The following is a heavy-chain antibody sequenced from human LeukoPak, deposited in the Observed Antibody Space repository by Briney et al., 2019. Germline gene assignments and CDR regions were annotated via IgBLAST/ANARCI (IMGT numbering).Heavy chain of an antibody. Sequence: PSETLSLTCTVSGDSISTSKSYWGWIRQPPGKGLEWIGEINHSGSTNYNPSLKSRVTISVDTSKNQFSLKLTSVTAADTAVYYCARDLKYLKPGIAASGPEESGWFDPWGQGTLVTVSS. CDR1: GDSISTSKSY. J-gene: IGHJ5*02. V-gene: IGHV4-39*02. CDR3: ARDLKYLKPGIAASGPEESGWFDP. D-gene: IGHD6-13*01. CDR2: INHSGST.